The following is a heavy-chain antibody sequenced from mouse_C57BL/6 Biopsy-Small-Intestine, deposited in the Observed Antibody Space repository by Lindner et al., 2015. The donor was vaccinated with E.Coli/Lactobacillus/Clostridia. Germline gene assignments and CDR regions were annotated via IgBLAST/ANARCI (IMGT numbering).Heavy chain of an antibody. V-gene: IGHV1S81*02. Sequence: VKVSCKASGYTFTSDGLHWVRQAPGQSLEWMGWINPGNGHTKYSQKFQGRVTITRDTSASTAYMDLSSLRSEDTAVYYCARGSSYDFWSGLDWFDPWGQGTLVTVSS. CDR3: ARGSSYDFWSGLDWFDP. CDR1: GYTFTSDG. J-gene: IGHJ4*01. D-gene: IGHD2-12*01. CDR2: INPGNGHT.